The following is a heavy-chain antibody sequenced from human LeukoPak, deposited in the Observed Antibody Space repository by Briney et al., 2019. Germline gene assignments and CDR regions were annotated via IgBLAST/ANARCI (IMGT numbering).Heavy chain of an antibody. V-gene: IGHV3-23*01. CDR3: AKTLPPGEYGYGYDYYFDS. CDR2: ISASGGST. J-gene: IGHJ4*02. D-gene: IGHD5-18*01. Sequence: PGGSLRLSCAASGFTFYNYAMSWVPQAPGKGLEWVSGISASGGSTHYADSVKGHFTISRDNSKNTLYLQMNSLRAEDTALYYCAKTLPPGEYGYGYDYYFDSWGQGTLVTVSS. CDR1: GFTFYNYA.